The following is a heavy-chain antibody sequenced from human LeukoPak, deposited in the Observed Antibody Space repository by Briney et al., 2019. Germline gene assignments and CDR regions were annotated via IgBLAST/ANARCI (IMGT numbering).Heavy chain of an antibody. Sequence: GGSLRLSCAASGFTFSSFAMSWVRPAPGKGLGWVSVISGSGGSTYFADSVKGRFTISRDNSKNTLYLQMNSLRAEDTAVYYCAKSVRGVNHGMDVWGQGTTVTVSS. CDR1: GFTFSSFA. V-gene: IGHV3-23*01. D-gene: IGHD3-10*01. J-gene: IGHJ6*02. CDR2: ISGSGGST. CDR3: AKSVRGVNHGMDV.